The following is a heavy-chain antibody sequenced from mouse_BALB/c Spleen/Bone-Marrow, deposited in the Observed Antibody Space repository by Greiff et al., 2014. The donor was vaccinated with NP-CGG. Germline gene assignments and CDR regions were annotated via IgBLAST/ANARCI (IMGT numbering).Heavy chain of an antibody. CDR3: ARGRDYYGNYFDY. J-gene: IGHJ2*01. CDR1: DYSITSRYY. D-gene: IGHD1-1*01. CDR2: INYAGSD. V-gene: IGHV3-6*02. Sequence: EVQLQQSGPGLVKPSQSLSLTCSLPDYSITSRYYWNWIRQFPGNKLQWMGYINYAGSDSYNPSHKNRISITRDTSKNQFFLKLNSVTTEDTATYYCARGRDYYGNYFDYWGQGTTLTVSS.